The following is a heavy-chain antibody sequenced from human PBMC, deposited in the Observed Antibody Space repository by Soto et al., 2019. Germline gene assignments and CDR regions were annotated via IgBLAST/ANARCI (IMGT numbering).Heavy chain of an antibody. J-gene: IGHJ5*02. CDR1: GYTFTSYY. Sequence: ASVKVSCKASGYTFTSYYMHWVRQAPGQGLEWMGWINPNSGGTNYAQKFQGWVTMTRGTSISTAYMELSRLRSDDTAVYYCARAIPKGKGFDPWGQGTLVTVSS. D-gene: IGHD2-2*01. CDR3: ARAIPKGKGFDP. CDR2: INPNSGGT. V-gene: IGHV1-2*04.